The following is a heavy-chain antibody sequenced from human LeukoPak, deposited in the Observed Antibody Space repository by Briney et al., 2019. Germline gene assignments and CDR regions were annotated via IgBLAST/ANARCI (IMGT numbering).Heavy chain of an antibody. CDR2: IYNSGNT. CDR3: ARRGASSNWFDP. CDR1: GGSISSSAYY. V-gene: IGHV4-39*01. Sequence: SETLSLTCTVSGGSISSSAYYWGWIRQPPGKGLEWIGNIYNSGNTYYSPSLKSRVTISVDPSKNQFSLKLTSVTAADTAVYYCARRGASSNWFDPWGQGTLVTVSS. J-gene: IGHJ5*02. D-gene: IGHD1-26*01.